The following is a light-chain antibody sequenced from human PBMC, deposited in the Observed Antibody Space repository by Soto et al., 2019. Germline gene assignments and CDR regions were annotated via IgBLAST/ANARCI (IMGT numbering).Light chain of an antibody. CDR3: QQYGGSPFT. CDR1: QSVWGTY. J-gene: IGKJ3*01. Sequence: IVLTQSPGTLSLFPGGRAPLSCRASQSVWGTYLAWYQHKPGQAPRLLIYGASNRASGIPDRVSGSGSGTDVTLTISRLEPEDFAVYYCQQYGGSPFTFGPGTKVDIK. V-gene: IGKV3-20*01. CDR2: GAS.